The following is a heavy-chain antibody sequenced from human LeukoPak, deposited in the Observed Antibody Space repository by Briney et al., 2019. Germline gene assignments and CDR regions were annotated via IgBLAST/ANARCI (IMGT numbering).Heavy chain of an antibody. J-gene: IGHJ4*02. Sequence: PGGSLRLSCAASGFPFSSYAMGWVRQPPGKGLECVSTISDSFRITDDADSVKGRFTISRDNSKNTLYLQMNTLRAEDTAVYYCAKRHGDYFDYWGQGTLVTVSS. CDR1: GFPFSSYA. V-gene: IGHV3-23*01. CDR2: ISDSFRIT. CDR3: AKRHGDYFDY. D-gene: IGHD4-17*01.